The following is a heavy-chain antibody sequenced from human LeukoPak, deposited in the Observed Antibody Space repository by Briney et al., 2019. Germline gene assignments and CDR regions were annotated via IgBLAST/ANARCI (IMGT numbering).Heavy chain of an antibody. CDR2: ISYTGSTI. Sequence: GGSLRLSCAASGFIFSSYEMNWVRQAPGEGLEWVSYISYTGSTIYYADSVKGRFTISRDNAENSLYLQMNSLRAEDTAVYYCARWYKSVFDYWGQGTLVTVSS. CDR3: ARWYKSVFDY. J-gene: IGHJ4*02. CDR1: GFIFSSYE. V-gene: IGHV3-48*03. D-gene: IGHD1-1*01.